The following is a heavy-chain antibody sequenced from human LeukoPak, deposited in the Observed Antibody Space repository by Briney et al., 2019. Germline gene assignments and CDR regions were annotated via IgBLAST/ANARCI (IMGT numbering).Heavy chain of an antibody. V-gene: IGHV3-48*04. CDR2: ISSSGSTI. D-gene: IGHD3-22*01. Sequence: GGSLRLSCAASGFTFSSYWMSWVRQAPGKGLEWVSYISSSGSTIYYADSVKGRFTISRDNAKNSLYLQMNSLRAEDTAVYYCARVLHKRNYDSSDYYGYWGQGTMVTVSS. J-gene: IGHJ4*02. CDR1: GFTFSSYW. CDR3: ARVLHKRNYDSSDYYGY.